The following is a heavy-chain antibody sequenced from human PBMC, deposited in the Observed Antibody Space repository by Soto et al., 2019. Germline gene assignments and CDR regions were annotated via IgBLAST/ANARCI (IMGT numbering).Heavy chain of an antibody. CDR1: GFSFSSSG. CDR2: IWYDGNKK. CDR3: ARHDGWDTTMLNSLGY. Sequence: QVHLVESGGGVVQPGRSLRLSCAASGFSFSSSGMHWVRQAPGKGLEWVAVIWYDGNKKYYGDSVRGRFTISRDNSKNTLYLEMNSLRAEDTAVYYCARHDGWDTTMLNSLGYWGPGALVTVSS. D-gene: IGHD5-18*01. V-gene: IGHV3-33*01. J-gene: IGHJ4*02.